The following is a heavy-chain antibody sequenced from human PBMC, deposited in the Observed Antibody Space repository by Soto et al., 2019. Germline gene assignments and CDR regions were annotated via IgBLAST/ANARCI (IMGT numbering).Heavy chain of an antibody. CDR3: ARVHYGSGSYYNSNWFDP. Sequence: PSETLSLTCTVSGGSISSGCYYWSWIRQHPGKGLEWIGYIYYSGSTYYNPSLKSRVTISVDTSKNQFSLKLSSVTAADTAVYYCARVHYGSGSYYNSNWFDPWGQGTLVTVSS. J-gene: IGHJ5*02. V-gene: IGHV4-31*03. CDR1: GGSISSGCYY. D-gene: IGHD3-10*01. CDR2: IYYSGST.